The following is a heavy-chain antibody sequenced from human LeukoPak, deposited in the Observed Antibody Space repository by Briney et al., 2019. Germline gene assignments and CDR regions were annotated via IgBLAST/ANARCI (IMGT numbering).Heavy chain of an antibody. Sequence: PSETLSLTCTVSGVSISSNYWSWIPQPPGKGLEWNGLEWIGYIHANGDTNYNPSLNRRVTMSLDSSRRHLSLSLSSLTAADTAVYFCAGYDHSNYLAYWGQGILVTVSS. CDR3: AGYDHSNYLAY. CDR1: GVSISSNY. V-gene: IGHV4-4*08. D-gene: IGHD4-11*01. CDR2: IHANGDT. J-gene: IGHJ4*02.